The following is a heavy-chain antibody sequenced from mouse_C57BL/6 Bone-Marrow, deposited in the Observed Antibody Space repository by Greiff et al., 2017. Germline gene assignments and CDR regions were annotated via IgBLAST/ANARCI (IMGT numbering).Heavy chain of an antibody. CDR2: ISDGGSYT. CDR1: GFTFSSYA. Sequence: EVQRVESGGGLVKPGGSLKLSCAASGFTFSSYAMSWVRQTPEKRLEWVATISDGGSYTYYPDNVKGRFTISRDNAKNNLYLQMSHLKSEDTAMYYCARDLLWLRRGVDYWGQGTTLTVSS. D-gene: IGHD2-2*01. V-gene: IGHV5-4*01. CDR3: ARDLLWLRRGVDY. J-gene: IGHJ2*01.